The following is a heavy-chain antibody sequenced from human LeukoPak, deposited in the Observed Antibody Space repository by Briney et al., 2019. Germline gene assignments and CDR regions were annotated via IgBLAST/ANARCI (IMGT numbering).Heavy chain of an antibody. J-gene: IGHJ4*02. V-gene: IGHV1-69*05. CDR1: GGTFSSYA. CDR3: ARSSVAISTGIKVDY. CDR2: IIPIFGTA. D-gene: IGHD3-3*01. Sequence: SVKVSCKASGGTFSSYAISWVRQAPGQGLEWMGRIIPIFGTANYAQKFQGRVTITTDESTSTAYMELSSLRSKDTAVYYCARSSVAISTGIKVDYWGQGTLVTVSS.